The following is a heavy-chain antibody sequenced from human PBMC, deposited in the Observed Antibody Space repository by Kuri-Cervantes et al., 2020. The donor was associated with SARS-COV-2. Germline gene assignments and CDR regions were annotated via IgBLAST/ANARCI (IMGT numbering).Heavy chain of an antibody. D-gene: IGHD3-22*01. CDR2: IKSETDGGTT. Sequence: GESLKISCAASGFTFSNAWMSWVRQAPGKGLEWVGRIKSETDGGTTDYAAPVKGRFTISRDDSKNTLYLQMNSLKTEDTAVYYCTTGYDSSGYYPPDAFDIWGQGTMVTVSS. V-gene: IGHV3-15*01. CDR3: TTGYDSSGYYPPDAFDI. CDR1: GFTFSNAW. J-gene: IGHJ3*02.